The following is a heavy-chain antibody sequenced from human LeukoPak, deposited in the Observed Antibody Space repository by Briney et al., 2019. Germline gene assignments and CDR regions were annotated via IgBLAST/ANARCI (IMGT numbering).Heavy chain of an antibody. D-gene: IGHD4-17*01. Sequence: GSVKVSCQPSGYTFSDFYLHWVRQAPGQGLEWMGWLNPYTGATITAQRFQGRVTLTWDTSIATGFMELTSLRSDDTAVYYCVTATVTHTRDPWDQGTLVTVSS. CDR3: VTATVTHTRDP. V-gene: IGHV1-2*02. CDR1: GYTFSDFY. J-gene: IGHJ5*02. CDR2: LNPYTGAT.